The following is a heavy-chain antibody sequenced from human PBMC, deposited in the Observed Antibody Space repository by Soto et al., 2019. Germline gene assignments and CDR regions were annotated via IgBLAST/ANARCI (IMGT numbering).Heavy chain of an antibody. CDR2: ISRSVSEI. V-gene: IGHV3-21*01. Sequence: GGSRRLSCAASGFAFSSEWMHWVRQAPGKGLEWVSRISRSVSEIYYADSVKGRFTISRDNAKNSLYLQMNSLRAEDTAVYYCARVRYYYDSSGYSSILFWGQGTLVTVSS. D-gene: IGHD3-22*01. CDR1: GFAFSSEW. CDR3: ARVRYYYDSSGYSSILF. J-gene: IGHJ4*02.